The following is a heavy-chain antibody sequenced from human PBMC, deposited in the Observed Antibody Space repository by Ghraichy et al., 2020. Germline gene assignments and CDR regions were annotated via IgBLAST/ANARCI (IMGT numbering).Heavy chain of an antibody. D-gene: IGHD2/OR15-2a*01. Sequence: GGSLRLSCAASGFTFSSYGMHWVRQAPGKGLEWVAFIRYDGSNKYYADSVKGRFTISRDNSKNTLYLQMNSLRAEDTAVYYCAKDLSRDYWYFDLWGRGTLVTVSS. J-gene: IGHJ2*01. V-gene: IGHV3-30*02. CDR2: IRYDGSNK. CDR3: AKDLSRDYWYFDL. CDR1: GFTFSSYG.